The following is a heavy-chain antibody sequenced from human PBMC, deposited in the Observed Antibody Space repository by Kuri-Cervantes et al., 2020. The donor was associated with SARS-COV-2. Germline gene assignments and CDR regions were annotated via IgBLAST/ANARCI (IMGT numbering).Heavy chain of an antibody. D-gene: IGHD4/OR15-4a*01. CDR1: GFASSNSA. CDR3: AKVHSGDNAYFDY. Sequence: GGSLRLSCAVSGFASSNSAMSWVRQAPGKGLEWVSNISLNGGSQYYADSVKGRFTISRDNSKNTLYLQMSSLRAEDTAVYSCAKVHSGDNAYFDYWGQGTLVTVSS. V-gene: IGHV3-23*01. J-gene: IGHJ4*02. CDR2: ISLNGGSQ.